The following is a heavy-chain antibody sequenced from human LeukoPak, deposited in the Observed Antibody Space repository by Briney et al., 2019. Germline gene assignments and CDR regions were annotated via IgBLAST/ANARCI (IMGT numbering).Heavy chain of an antibody. V-gene: IGHV5-51*01. Sequence: GESLKISCKGSGYSFTSYWIGWVRQMPGKGLEWMGIIYPGDSNTKYSPSFQGQVTISADKSIYTAYLQWSSLKASDTAMYYCARLSEDYDILTGLLRSYYFDYWGQGTLVTVSS. CDR2: IYPGDSNT. CDR3: ARLSEDYDILTGLLRSYYFDY. CDR1: GYSFTSYW. D-gene: IGHD3-9*01. J-gene: IGHJ4*02.